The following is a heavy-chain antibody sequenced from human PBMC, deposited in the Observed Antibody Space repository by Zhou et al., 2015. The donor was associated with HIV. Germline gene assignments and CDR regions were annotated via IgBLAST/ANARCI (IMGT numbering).Heavy chain of an antibody. CDR1: EGTFSSYG. Sequence: QVQLVQSGAEVKKPGSSVKVSCKPSEGTFSSYGISWVRQAPGQGLEWMGGITPVLGTAKYAQKFQGRVSFTADRSTSTAYMELSSLRSEDAATYYCASSSGDYEYAFEIWGQGTKVIVSS. V-gene: IGHV1-69*06. J-gene: IGHJ3*02. CDR3: ASSSGDYEYAFEI. CDR2: ITPVLGTA. D-gene: IGHD3-22*01.